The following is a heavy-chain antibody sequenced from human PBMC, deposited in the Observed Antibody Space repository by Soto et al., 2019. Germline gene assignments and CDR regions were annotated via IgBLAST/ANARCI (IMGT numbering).Heavy chain of an antibody. V-gene: IGHV3-23*01. CDR3: AKNGLEQQLDNVDY. CDR1: GFTFSSYA. Sequence: EVQLLESGGGLVQPGGSLRLSCAASGFTFSSYAMSWVRQAPGKGLEWVSAISGSGGSTYYADSVKGRFTISRDNSKNTLESQMESLRGEETAVYYCAKNGLEQQLDNVDYWGQGTLVTVSS. D-gene: IGHD6-13*01. J-gene: IGHJ4*02. CDR2: ISGSGGST.